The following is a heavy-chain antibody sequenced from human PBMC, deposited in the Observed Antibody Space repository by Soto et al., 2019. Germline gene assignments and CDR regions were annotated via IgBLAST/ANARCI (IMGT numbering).Heavy chain of an antibody. Sequence: QIQLVQSGTEVRKPGASAKVSCKASGYTFTNNDVCWVRQTPGQGLEWMGWISPYSGKTNYARKFQGRVTMTTDTSTSTADMEVRSLTSDDTAVYYCAREGLLLLPDYLGQGTLVTVSS. CDR1: GYTFTNND. J-gene: IGHJ4*02. CDR2: ISPYSGKT. V-gene: IGHV1-18*01. CDR3: AREGLLLLPDY. D-gene: IGHD3-22*01.